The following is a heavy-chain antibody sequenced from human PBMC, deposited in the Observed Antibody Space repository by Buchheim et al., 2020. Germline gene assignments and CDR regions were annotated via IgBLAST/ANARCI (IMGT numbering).Heavy chain of an antibody. Sequence: QVQLQESGPGLVKPSETLSLTCTVSGGSISSHYWSWIRQPPGKGLEWIGYIYHSGSTNYNPSLKSRVTISVNPSKNQFSLNLSSVTAADTAVYYCAYSSGWGAEYFQHWGQGTL. V-gene: IGHV4-59*03. CDR2: IYHSGST. D-gene: IGHD6-19*01. CDR3: AYSSGWGAEYFQH. J-gene: IGHJ1*01. CDR1: GGSISSHY.